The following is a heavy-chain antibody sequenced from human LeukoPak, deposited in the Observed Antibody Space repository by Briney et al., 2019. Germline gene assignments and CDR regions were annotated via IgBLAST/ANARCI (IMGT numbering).Heavy chain of an antibody. D-gene: IGHD3-3*01. CDR1: GYTLTELS. Sequence: ASVKVSCKVSGYTLTELSMHWVRQAPGQGLEWMGWIHPNSGGTNYAQKFQDRVTMTRDTSISTGYMELSRLRSDDTAVYYCARLWGGYYSPFQHWGQGTLVTVSS. CDR3: ARLWGGYYSPFQH. V-gene: IGHV1-2*02. J-gene: IGHJ1*01. CDR2: IHPNSGGT.